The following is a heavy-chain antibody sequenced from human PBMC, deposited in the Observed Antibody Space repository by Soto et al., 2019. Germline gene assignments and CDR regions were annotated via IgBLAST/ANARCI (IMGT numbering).Heavy chain of an antibody. V-gene: IGHV1-69*02. CDR3: ARSGPISGYFDY. J-gene: IGHJ4*02. Sequence: GASVKVSCKASGGTFSSYTISWVRQAPGQGLEWMGRIIPILGIANYAQKFQGRVTITADKSTSTAYMELSSLRSEDTAVYYCARSGPISGYFDYWGQGTLVTVSS. D-gene: IGHD2-2*02. CDR1: GGTFSSYT. CDR2: IIPILGIA.